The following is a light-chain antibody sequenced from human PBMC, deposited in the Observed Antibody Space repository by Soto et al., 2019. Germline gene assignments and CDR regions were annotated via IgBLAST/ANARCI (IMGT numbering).Light chain of an antibody. Sequence: DIPMTQSPSTLSASVGDRVTITCRASQSISSWLAWYQQKPGKAPKLLIYKASSLESGVPSRFSGRGSGTEFTLTISSLQPDDFATYYCQQYNSYSTWTFGQGTKVEIK. CDR1: QSISSW. CDR2: KAS. J-gene: IGKJ1*01. CDR3: QQYNSYSTWT. V-gene: IGKV1-5*03.